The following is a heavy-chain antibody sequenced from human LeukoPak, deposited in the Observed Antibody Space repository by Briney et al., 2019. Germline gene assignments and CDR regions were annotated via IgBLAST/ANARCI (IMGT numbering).Heavy chain of an antibody. CDR2: IKQDGSEK. CDR1: GFTFSTYW. Sequence: PGGSLRLSRAASGFTFSTYWMSWVRQAPGKGLEWVANIKQDGSEKYYVDSVKGRFTISRDNAKNSLYLQMNSLRAEDTAVYYCARDHGRSLLDYWGQGTLVTVSS. V-gene: IGHV3-7*01. J-gene: IGHJ4*02. D-gene: IGHD1-26*01. CDR3: ARDHGRSLLDY.